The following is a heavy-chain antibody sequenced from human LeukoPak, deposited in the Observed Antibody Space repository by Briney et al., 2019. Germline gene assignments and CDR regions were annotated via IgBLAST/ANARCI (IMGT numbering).Heavy chain of an antibody. CDR3: ARDRPGGSSLDY. J-gene: IGHJ4*02. V-gene: IGHV4-59*01. CDR2: IYHTGST. D-gene: IGHD6-13*01. CDR1: GGSFSGYY. Sequence: SETLSLTCAVYGGSFSGYYWSWIRQPPGKGLEWIGYIYHTGSTNYNPSLKNRVTISVDTSKNQFSLKLSSVTAADTAVYYCARDRPGGSSLDYWGQGTLVTVSS.